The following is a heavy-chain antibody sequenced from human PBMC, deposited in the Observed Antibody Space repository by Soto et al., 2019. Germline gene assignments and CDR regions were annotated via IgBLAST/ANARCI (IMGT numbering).Heavy chain of an antibody. CDR2: VYATGTS. CDR1: GGSMSKFY. CDR3: VRAGSKPLRDCFDP. J-gene: IGHJ5*02. V-gene: IGHV4-4*07. D-gene: IGHD5-12*01. Sequence: PSETLSLTCSVSGGSMSKFYWSWIRKTAGKGLEWIGRVYATGTSDYNPSLRSRIAMSVDISKKTFSLRLRSVTAADTGGYYCVRAGSKPLRDCFDPWGQGVLENVSS.